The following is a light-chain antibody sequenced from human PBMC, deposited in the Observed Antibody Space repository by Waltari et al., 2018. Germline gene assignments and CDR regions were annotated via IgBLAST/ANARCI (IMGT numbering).Light chain of an antibody. J-gene: IGKJ4*01. V-gene: IGKV1-39*01. CDR1: ENVNNY. Sequence: DIQMTQSPSSLSASVGTRVTITCRASENVNNYLNWYQQKPGKAPKLLIYKASTLQSGVPSRFSGSGSGTYYTFTISSLQSEDVATYYCQHNYGTPLTFGGGTKGEIK. CDR2: KAS. CDR3: QHNYGTPLT.